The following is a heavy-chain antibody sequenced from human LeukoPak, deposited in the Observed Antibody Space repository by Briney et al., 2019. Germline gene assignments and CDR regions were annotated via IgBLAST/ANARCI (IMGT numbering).Heavy chain of an antibody. CDR1: GGSINSYY. Sequence: PSETPSLTCTVSGGSINSYYWSWIRQPPGKGLEWIGYIHSSGSANYNPSLKSRVTMSVDASKNQFSLKLSSVTAADTAVYYCARRGGVGIGGRPSNYYYMDVWGKGTTVIVSS. D-gene: IGHD6-6*01. J-gene: IGHJ6*03. CDR2: IHSSGSA. V-gene: IGHV4-4*09. CDR3: ARRGGVGIGGRPSNYYYMDV.